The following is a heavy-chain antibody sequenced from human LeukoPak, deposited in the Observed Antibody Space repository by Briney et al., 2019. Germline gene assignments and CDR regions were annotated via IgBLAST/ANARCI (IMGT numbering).Heavy chain of an antibody. V-gene: IGHV1-58*02. CDR3: ARGDRYELLWFGELLW. D-gene: IGHD3-10*01. J-gene: IGHJ4*02. CDR1: GFTFTSSA. CDR2: IVVGSGNT. Sequence: SVKVSCKASGFTFTSSAMQWVRQARGQRLEWIGWIVVGSGNTNYAQKFQERVTITMDMSTSTAYMELSSLRSDDTAVYYCARGDRYELLWFGELLWWGQGTLVTVSS.